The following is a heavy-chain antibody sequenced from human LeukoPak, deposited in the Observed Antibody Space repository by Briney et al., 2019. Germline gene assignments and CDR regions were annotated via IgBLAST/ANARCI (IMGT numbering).Heavy chain of an antibody. D-gene: IGHD3-22*01. CDR2: INSDGSST. CDR1: GFNVTRNY. Sequence: GGSLRLSCTVSGFNVTRNYMTWVRQAPGKGLVWVSRINSDGSSTIYADSVKGRFTISRDNAKNTLYLQMNSLRAEDTAVYYCARDYITMIVPLDYWGQGTLVTVSS. V-gene: IGHV3-74*01. J-gene: IGHJ4*02. CDR3: ARDYITMIVPLDY.